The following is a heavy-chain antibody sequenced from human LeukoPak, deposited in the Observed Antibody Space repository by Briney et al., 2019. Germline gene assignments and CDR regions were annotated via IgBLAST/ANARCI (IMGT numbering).Heavy chain of an antibody. CDR1: GFTFSNYG. J-gene: IGHJ5*02. D-gene: IGHD2-15*01. CDR3: ANDVSGVVVAATVTVESWFDP. CDR2: ISYDGSNK. V-gene: IGHV3-30*18. Sequence: GGSLRLSCAASGFTFSNYGMHWVRQAPGKGLEWVAVISYDGSNKYYADSVKGRFTISRDNSKNTLYLQMNSLRAEDTAVYYCANDVSGVVVAATVTVESWFDPWGQGTLVTVSS.